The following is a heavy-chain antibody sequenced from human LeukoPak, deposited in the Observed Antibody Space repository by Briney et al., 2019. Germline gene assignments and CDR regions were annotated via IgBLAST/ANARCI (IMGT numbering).Heavy chain of an antibody. CDR1: GFTFSSYA. V-gene: IGHV3-64*01. CDR2: ISSNGGST. Sequence: GGSLRLSCAASGFTFSSYAMHWVRQAPGKGLEYVSAISSNGGSTYYANSVKGRFTISRDSSKNTLYLQMGSLRAEDMAVYYCARESYYDSSGFDDAFDIWGQGTMVTVSS. D-gene: IGHD3-22*01. J-gene: IGHJ3*02. CDR3: ARESYYDSSGFDDAFDI.